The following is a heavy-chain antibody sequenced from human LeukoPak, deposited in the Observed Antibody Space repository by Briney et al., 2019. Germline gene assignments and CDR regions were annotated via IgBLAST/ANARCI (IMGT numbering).Heavy chain of an antibody. D-gene: IGHD3-3*01. CDR1: GGSIISDNYY. Sequence: SETLSLTCTVSGGSIISDNYYWSWIRQPAGKGLEWIGRIYTSGSTNYNPSLKSRVTISVDTSKNQFSLKLSSVTAADTAVYYCARMGRDGVADVWGKGTTVTVSS. CDR3: ARMGRDGVADV. J-gene: IGHJ6*04. V-gene: IGHV4-61*02. CDR2: IYTSGST.